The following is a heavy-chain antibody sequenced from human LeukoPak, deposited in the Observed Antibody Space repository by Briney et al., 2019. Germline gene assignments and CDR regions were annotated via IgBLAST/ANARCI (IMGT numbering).Heavy chain of an antibody. CDR1: GGSFSGYY. CDR3: ARGGMTTVTTTRNYFDY. Sequence: SETLSLTCAVYGGSFSGYYWRWIRQPPGKGREWMGEINHSGSTNYNASLKRRVTISVDTSKNQFSLKLRPVTAADTAVYSCARGGMTTVTTTRNYFDYWGQGTLVTVSS. CDR2: INHSGST. V-gene: IGHV4-34*01. J-gene: IGHJ4*02. D-gene: IGHD4-17*01.